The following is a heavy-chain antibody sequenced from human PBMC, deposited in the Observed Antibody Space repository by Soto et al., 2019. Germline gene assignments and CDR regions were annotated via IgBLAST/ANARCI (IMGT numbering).Heavy chain of an antibody. CDR3: ARGEEWGWRHYFDL. D-gene: IGHD3-3*01. J-gene: IGHJ4*02. CDR2: IYSGGSA. V-gene: IGHV3-53*01. CDR1: GFSASATY. Sequence: EVQLVESGGDLILPGGSLRLSCAASGFSASATYMSWVRQAPGKGLEWVSVIYSGGSASYADSVKGRLTISRDKSKNTVYLQMNNMRAHDTGVYYCARGEEWGWRHYFDLWGQGTPVTVSS.